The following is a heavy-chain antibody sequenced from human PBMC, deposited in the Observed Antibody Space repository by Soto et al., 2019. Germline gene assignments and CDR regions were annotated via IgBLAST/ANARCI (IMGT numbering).Heavy chain of an antibody. CDR3: AKDRLPTDDY. CDR1: GFTFSSYA. V-gene: IGHV3-23*01. J-gene: IGHJ4*02. D-gene: IGHD1-1*01. CDR2: ISGTADST. Sequence: EVQLLESGGGLGQPGGSLRLSCAASGFTFSSYAMSWVRQAPGKGLEWVSAISGTADSTYYADSVKGRFTISRDNSKNTLYLQMNSLRAEDTAVYYCAKDRLPTDDYWGQGTLVTVSS.